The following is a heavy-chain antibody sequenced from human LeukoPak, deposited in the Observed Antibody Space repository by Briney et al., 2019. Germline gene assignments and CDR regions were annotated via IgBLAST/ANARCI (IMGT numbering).Heavy chain of an antibody. CDR3: AKRGSGEDY. CDR2: IRPGDSST. V-gene: IGHV3-23*01. D-gene: IGHD6-19*01. J-gene: IGHJ4*02. CDR1: GFTLSNYA. Sequence: GGSLRLSCAASGFTLSNYAMSWVRQAPGKGLDWVSTIRPGDSSTYYAGSVKGRFTISRDNSKNTLYLQMNSLRAEDTAVYYCAKRGSGEDYWGQGTLVTVSS.